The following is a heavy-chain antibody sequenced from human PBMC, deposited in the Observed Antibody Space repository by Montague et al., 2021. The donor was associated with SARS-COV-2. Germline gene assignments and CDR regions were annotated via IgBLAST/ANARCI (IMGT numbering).Heavy chain of an antibody. Sequence: SETLSLTCTVSGGSISTYYWSWIRQPPGKGLEWIGYIYYSGSTNYNPSLKSRVTISVDTSKNQFSLKLSSVTAADTAVYYCARGSSYKIFGVVIDDAFDIWGQGTMVTVPS. CDR2: IYYSGST. CDR3: ARGSSYKIFGVVIDDAFDI. CDR1: GGSISTYY. V-gene: IGHV4-59*08. J-gene: IGHJ3*02. D-gene: IGHD3-3*01.